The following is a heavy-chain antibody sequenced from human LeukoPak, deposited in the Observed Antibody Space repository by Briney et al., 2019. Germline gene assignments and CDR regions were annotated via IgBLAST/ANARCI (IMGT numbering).Heavy chain of an antibody. J-gene: IGHJ4*02. D-gene: IGHD6-6*01. CDR2: VYYTGST. CDR3: ARHFAYSSSSYFDY. V-gene: IGHV4-59*08. CDR1: GGPVSSYY. Sequence: SETLSLTCSVSGGPVSSYYWSWIRQPPGKGLEWIGYVYYTGSTNYNPSLKSRVTMFEDKSKNQFSLRLYSVTVADTAVYYCARHFAYSSSSYFDYWGQGSLVTVS.